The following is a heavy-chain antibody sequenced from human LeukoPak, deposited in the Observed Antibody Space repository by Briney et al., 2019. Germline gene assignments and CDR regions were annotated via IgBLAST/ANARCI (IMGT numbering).Heavy chain of an antibody. CDR3: AGKITIFGANDAFDI. D-gene: IGHD3-3*01. CDR1: GYTFTSYG. Sequence: ASVKVSCKASGYTFTSYGISWVRQAPGQGLEWMGGIIPIFGTANYAQKFQGRVTITADESTSTAYMELSSLRSEDTAVYYCAGKITIFGANDAFDIWGQGTMVTVSS. J-gene: IGHJ3*02. V-gene: IGHV1-69*13. CDR2: IIPIFGTA.